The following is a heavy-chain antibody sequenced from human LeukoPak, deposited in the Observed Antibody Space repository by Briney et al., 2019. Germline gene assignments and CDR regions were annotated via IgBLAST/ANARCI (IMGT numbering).Heavy chain of an antibody. CDR2: IYYSGST. J-gene: IGHJ4*02. V-gene: IGHV4-59*01. CDR3: ARLARYSSSWYIDY. CDR1: GDSISSYY. D-gene: IGHD6-13*01. Sequence: SETLSLTCTVSGDSISSYYWSWIRQPPGKGLEWIEYIYYSGSTNYNPSLKSRVTISVDTSKNQFSLKLSSVTAADTAVYYCARLARYSSSWYIDYWGQGTLVTVSS.